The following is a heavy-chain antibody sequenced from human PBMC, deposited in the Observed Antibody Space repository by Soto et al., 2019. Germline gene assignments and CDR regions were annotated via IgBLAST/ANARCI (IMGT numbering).Heavy chain of an antibody. CDR2: ISGSGGST. J-gene: IGHJ3*02. D-gene: IGHD3-22*01. CDR1: GFTFSSYA. V-gene: IGHV3-23*01. Sequence: GGSLRLSCAASGFTFSSYAMSWVRQAPGKGLEWVSAISGSGGSTYYADSVKGRFTISRDNSKSMLYLQMNSLRAEDTAVYYCAKVGPYYYDSSGYSRIDAFDIWGQGTMVTVSS. CDR3: AKVGPYYYDSSGYSRIDAFDI.